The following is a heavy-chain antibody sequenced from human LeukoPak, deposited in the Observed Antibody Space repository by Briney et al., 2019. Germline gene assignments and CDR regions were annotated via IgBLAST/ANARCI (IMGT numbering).Heavy chain of an antibody. D-gene: IGHD2-2*02. J-gene: IGHJ4*02. V-gene: IGHV3-30*01. CDR3: ARPWACSSASCYTSYFDY. CDR2: ISYDGSDK. Sequence: GGSLRLSCAASGFTFSTYAFHWVRQAPGKGLEWVAVISYDGSDKNYADSVKGRFTISRDNPKDTLYLQMNGLSAEDTAVYYCARPWACSSASCYTSYFDYWGQRTLVTVSS. CDR1: GFTFSTYA.